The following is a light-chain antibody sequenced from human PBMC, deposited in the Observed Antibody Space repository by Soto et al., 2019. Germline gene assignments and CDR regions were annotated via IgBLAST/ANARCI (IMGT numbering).Light chain of an antibody. CDR3: QQYYTPPMT. V-gene: IGKV4-1*01. CDR1: QSILYSSNNKNY. CDR2: WAS. J-gene: IGKJ5*01. Sequence: DMVMTQSPYTLSVSLGERAAINCKSSQSILYSSNNKNYLAWYQQKPGQPPKLLIYWASTRESGVPDRFSGSGSGADFTLTISSLQAEDVAIYYCQQYYTPPMTFGQGTRLEIK.